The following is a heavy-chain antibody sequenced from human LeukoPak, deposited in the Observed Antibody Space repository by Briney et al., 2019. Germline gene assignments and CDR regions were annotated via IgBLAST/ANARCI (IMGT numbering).Heavy chain of an antibody. CDR2: ISYDGSNK. V-gene: IGHV3-30*01. Sequence: GGSLRLSCAASGFTFSSYAMHWVRQAPGKGLEWVAAISYDGSNKYYADSVKGRFTISRDNSKNTLYLQMNSLRAEDTAVYYCARGVAAAGTEAFDIWGQGTMVTVSS. CDR3: ARGVAAAGTEAFDI. CDR1: GFTFSSYA. J-gene: IGHJ3*02. D-gene: IGHD6-13*01.